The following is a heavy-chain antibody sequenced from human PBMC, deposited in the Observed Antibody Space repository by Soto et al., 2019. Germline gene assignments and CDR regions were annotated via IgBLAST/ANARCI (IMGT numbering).Heavy chain of an antibody. CDR1: GASISRYY. Sequence: QVQLQESGPGLVKPSETLSLTCTVSGASISRYYWSWIRQSPGKGLEWIGYMYYSGNANYNPSIRSQITISVDPSKNQFSLNLNSVTAADTAVYYCAREYPVHSAYFDYWGQGILVTVSS. D-gene: IGHD1-26*01. CDR3: AREYPVHSAYFDY. J-gene: IGHJ4*02. V-gene: IGHV4-59*01. CDR2: MYYSGNA.